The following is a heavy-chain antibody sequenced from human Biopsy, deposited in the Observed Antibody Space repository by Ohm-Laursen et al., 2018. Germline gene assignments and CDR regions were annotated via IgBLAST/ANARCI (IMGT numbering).Heavy chain of an antibody. CDR3: ARIAAAGWDDY. CDR2: ISGYNGNT. J-gene: IGHJ4*02. Sequence: ASVKVSCNASGYKFTSYGMSWVRQAPGQGFEWMGRISGYNGNTNYAQKFQGRITMTIDAATSTGYMDLRSLKSDDTAVYYRARIAAAGWDDYWGQGTLVTVSS. CDR1: GYKFTSYG. D-gene: IGHD6-25*01. V-gene: IGHV1-18*01.